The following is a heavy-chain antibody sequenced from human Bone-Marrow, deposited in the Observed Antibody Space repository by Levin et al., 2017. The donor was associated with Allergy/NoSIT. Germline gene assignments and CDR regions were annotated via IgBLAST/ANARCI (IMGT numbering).Heavy chain of an antibody. CDR2: VYNSGAT. CDR1: GGSISSSDYY. J-gene: IGHJ5*02. Sequence: TSETLSLTCTVSGGSISSSDYYWGWIRQPPGKGLEWIGTVYNSGATYYSPSLSSRVTISVDTDKNHFSLELTSVTAADTDVDYCARHDDILTGYHEGWFDPWGQGTLVTVSS. V-gene: IGHV4-39*01. D-gene: IGHD3-9*01. CDR3: ARHDDILTGYHEGWFDP.